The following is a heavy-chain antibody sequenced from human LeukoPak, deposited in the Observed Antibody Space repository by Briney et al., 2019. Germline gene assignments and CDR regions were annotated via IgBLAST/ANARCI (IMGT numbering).Heavy chain of an antibody. V-gene: IGHV4-4*07. CDR2: IYTSGST. D-gene: IGHD6-13*01. CDR3: ARDGVAAAGPGFDP. CDR1: GGSISSYY. Sequence: SETLSLTCIVSGGSISSYYWSWIRQPAGKGLEWIGRIYTSGSTNYNPSLKSRVTISVDTSKNQFSLKLSSVTAADTAVYYCARDGVAAAGPGFDPWGQGTLVTVSS. J-gene: IGHJ5*02.